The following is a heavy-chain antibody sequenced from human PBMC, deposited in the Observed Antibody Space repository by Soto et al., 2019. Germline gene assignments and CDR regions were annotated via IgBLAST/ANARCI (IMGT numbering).Heavy chain of an antibody. V-gene: IGHV1-2*02. Sequence: GASVKVSCKASGYTFTGYYMHWVRQAPGQGLEWMGWINPNSGGTNYAQKFQGRVTMTRDTSISTAYMELSRLRSDDTAVYYCARVVGYCSGGSCYPQDYWGQGTLVTVSS. CDR2: INPNSGGT. J-gene: IGHJ4*02. D-gene: IGHD2-15*01. CDR1: GYTFTGYY. CDR3: ARVVGYCSGGSCYPQDY.